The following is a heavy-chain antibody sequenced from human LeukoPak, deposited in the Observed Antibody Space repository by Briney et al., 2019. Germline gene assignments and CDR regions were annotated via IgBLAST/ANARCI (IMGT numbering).Heavy chain of an antibody. CDR2: IHYSGST. D-gene: IGHD5-12*01. CDR3: ARDGYSGSSLFDY. J-gene: IGHJ4*02. Sequence: PSETLSLTCTVSGGSISSHFWSWIRHPPGKGLEWIGYIHYSGSTNYNPSLKSRVTISVDTSKNQFSLRLSSVTAADTAVYYCARDGYSGSSLFDYWGQGTLVTVSS. V-gene: IGHV4-59*11. CDR1: GGSISSHF.